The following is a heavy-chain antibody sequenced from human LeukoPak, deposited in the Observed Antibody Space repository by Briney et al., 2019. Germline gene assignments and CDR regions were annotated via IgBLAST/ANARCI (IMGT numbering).Heavy chain of an antibody. V-gene: IGHV4-39*02. CDR2: IYYSGST. CDR3: ARNPPTVDDRRTFDY. Sequence: SETLSLTCSVSGGSISSSSYYWGWIRQPPGQGLVWIVSIYYSGSTFYNPSLQSRVPITADTSKNHFSLQLSSVPAADTAVYYCARNPPTVDDRRTFDYWGPGSLVTVSS. CDR1: GGSISSSSYY. D-gene: IGHD4-23*01. J-gene: IGHJ4*02.